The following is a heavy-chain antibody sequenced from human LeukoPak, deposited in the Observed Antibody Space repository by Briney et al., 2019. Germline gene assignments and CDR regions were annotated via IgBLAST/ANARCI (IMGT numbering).Heavy chain of an antibody. Sequence: ASVKVSCKASGYTFTSYAMNWVRQAPGQGLEWMGWISAYNGNTNYAQKLQGRVTMTTDTSTSTAYMELRSLRSDDTAVYYCARRGGSDSRFPFDYWGQGTLVTVSS. CDR3: ARRGGSDSRFPFDY. CDR1: GYTFTSYA. D-gene: IGHD3-22*01. V-gene: IGHV1-18*01. CDR2: ISAYNGNT. J-gene: IGHJ4*02.